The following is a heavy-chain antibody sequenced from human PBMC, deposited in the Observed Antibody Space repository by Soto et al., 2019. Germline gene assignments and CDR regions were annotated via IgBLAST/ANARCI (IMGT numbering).Heavy chain of an antibody. V-gene: IGHV3-21*03. CDR2: ISSSSSYI. D-gene: IGHD3-22*01. CDR1: GFTFSSYS. Sequence: GGSLRLSCAASGFTFSSYSMNWVRQAPGKGLEWVSSISSSSSYIYYADSVKGRFAISRDDSKNMVYLQMNSLKTEDTGIYYCNTDSYSTMIVVRFDYWGHGTLVTVSS. J-gene: IGHJ4*01. CDR3: NTDSYSTMIVVRFDY.